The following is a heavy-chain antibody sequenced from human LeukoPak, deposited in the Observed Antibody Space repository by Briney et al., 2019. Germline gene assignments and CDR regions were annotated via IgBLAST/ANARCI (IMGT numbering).Heavy chain of an antibody. CDR2: ISYDGSNK. CDR3: ARDSDIVVVVAATFDY. V-gene: IGHV3-30-3*01. J-gene: IGHJ4*02. Sequence: GRSLRLSCAASGFTFSSYAMHWVRQAPGKGLEWVAVISYDGSNKYYAESVKGRFTISRDNSKNTLYLQMNSLRAEDTAVYYCARDSDIVVVVAATFDYWGQGTLVTVSS. CDR1: GFTFSSYA. D-gene: IGHD2-15*01.